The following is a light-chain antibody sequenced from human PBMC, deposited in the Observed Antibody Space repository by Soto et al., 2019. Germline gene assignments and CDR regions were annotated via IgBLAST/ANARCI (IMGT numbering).Light chain of an antibody. CDR1: QSVFHSSSNKNL. CDR3: QHYYTIPVT. CDR2: WAS. Sequence: DIVMTQSPDSLAVSLGERATINCKSSQSVFHSSSNKNLLAWYQQKPGQPPKLLIYWASTRESGVPDRFSGRGSGTDSTLTISSLRAEDVAIYYCQHYYTIPVTFGGGTKVEVK. J-gene: IGKJ4*01. V-gene: IGKV4-1*01.